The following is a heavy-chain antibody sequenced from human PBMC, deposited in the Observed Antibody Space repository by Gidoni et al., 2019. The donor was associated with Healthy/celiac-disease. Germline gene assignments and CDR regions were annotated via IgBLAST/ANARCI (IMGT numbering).Heavy chain of an antibody. CDR2: IYYSGST. Sequence: QVQLQESGPVLVKPSQTLSLTYTVSGVSITSGSYYWCWIRPHPGKGLEWIGYIYYSGSTYYNPSLKSRVTISVDTSKNKFSLKRSSVTAADTAVYYCARVAYITPLYYYYYYYMDVWGKGTTVTVSS. CDR3: ARVAYITPLYYYYYYYMDV. V-gene: IGHV4-31*03. CDR1: GVSITSGSYY. J-gene: IGHJ6*03. D-gene: IGHD1-20*01.